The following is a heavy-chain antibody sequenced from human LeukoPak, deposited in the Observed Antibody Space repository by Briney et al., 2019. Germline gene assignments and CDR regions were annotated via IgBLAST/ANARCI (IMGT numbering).Heavy chain of an antibody. D-gene: IGHD2-21*02. CDR3: ARRAYCGGDCYLDY. CDR1: GYSFSSYW. V-gene: IGHV5-51*01. Sequence: GESLKVSCKGSGYSFSSYWIGWVRQMPGKGLEWMGMIYPGDSDTRYSPSFQGQVTISADKSISTAYLQWSSLKASDTAMYYCARRAYCGGDCYLDYWGQGTLVTVSS. CDR2: IYPGDSDT. J-gene: IGHJ4*02.